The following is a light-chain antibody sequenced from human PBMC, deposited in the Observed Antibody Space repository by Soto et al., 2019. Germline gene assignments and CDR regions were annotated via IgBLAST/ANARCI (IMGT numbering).Light chain of an antibody. CDR1: SSNIGAGYD. Sequence: QSVLTQPPSVSGAPGQRVTISCTGSSSNIGAGYDVHWYQQLPGTAPKLLIYGNSNRPSGVPDLFSGSKSGTSASLAITGLQAGDGADYYCQSYDSSLSGSVVGGGTKVTVL. J-gene: IGLJ3*02. CDR3: QSYDSSLSGSV. CDR2: GNS. V-gene: IGLV1-40*01.